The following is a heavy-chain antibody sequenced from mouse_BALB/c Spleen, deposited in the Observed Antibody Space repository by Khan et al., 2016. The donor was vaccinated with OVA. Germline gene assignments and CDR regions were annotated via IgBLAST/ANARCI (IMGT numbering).Heavy chain of an antibody. CDR1: GYTFTYYV. CDR3: ARGDGYYAYFDY. D-gene: IGHD2-3*01. Sequence: QVQLQQSGPELVKPGASVKMSCKASGYTFTYYVITWVKQRTGQGLEWIGEIYPGSDNAYYNERFKGKATLTADKSSNTTHMQLSSLTSEDSAVYFCARGDGYYAYFDYWGQGTTLTVSS. CDR2: IYPGSDNA. J-gene: IGHJ2*01. V-gene: IGHV1-81*01.